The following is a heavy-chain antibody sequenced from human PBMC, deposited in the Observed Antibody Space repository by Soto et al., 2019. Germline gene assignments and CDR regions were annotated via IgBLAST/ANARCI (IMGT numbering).Heavy chain of an antibody. D-gene: IGHD6-19*01. V-gene: IGHV4-31*03. CDR1: GGSISSGGYY. Sequence: QVQLQESGPGLVKPSQTLSLTCTVSGGSISSGGYYWSWIRQHPGKGLEWIGYIYYSGSTYYNPSLKSRVNISVATTKNQFSLKLSSVTAADTAAYYCARGDPAGVDYWGQGTLVTVSS. J-gene: IGHJ4*02. CDR2: IYYSGST. CDR3: ARGDPAGVDY.